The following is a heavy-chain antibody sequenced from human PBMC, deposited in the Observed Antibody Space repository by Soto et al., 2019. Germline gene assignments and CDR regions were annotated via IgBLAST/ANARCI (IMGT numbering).Heavy chain of an antibody. CDR2: ISYDGSNE. CDR1: GFTFSSYG. CDR3: AKSGPYCSGSNCPVDY. Sequence: GGSLRLSCAASGFTFSSYGMHWVRQAPGKGLEWMAVISYDGSNEYYADSVKGRFTISRDNSKNTLYLQMNSLGAEDTAVFYCAKSGPYCSGSNCPVDYWGQGTLVTVSS. D-gene: IGHD2-15*01. V-gene: IGHV3-30*18. J-gene: IGHJ4*02.